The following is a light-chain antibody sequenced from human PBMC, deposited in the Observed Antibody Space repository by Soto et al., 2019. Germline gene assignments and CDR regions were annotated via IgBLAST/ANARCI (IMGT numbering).Light chain of an antibody. CDR3: QQYNSWPPWT. Sequence: TQSPATLSVSPGQRPNLSCRASQSVSSNLSWYQQKPGQAPRLLIYCASTRATGIPARFSGSGSGTELTLPISSLQSADFAVYYCQQYNSWPPWTFGQGTKVDIK. CDR2: CAS. J-gene: IGKJ1*01. CDR1: QSVSSN. V-gene: IGKV3-15*01.